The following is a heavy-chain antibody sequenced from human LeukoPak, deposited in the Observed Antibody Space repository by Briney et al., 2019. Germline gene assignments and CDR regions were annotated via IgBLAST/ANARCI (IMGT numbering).Heavy chain of an antibody. CDR3: AKGHTSLAP. D-gene: IGHD5-18*01. CDR2: IEQDGSEK. J-gene: IGHJ4*02. Sequence: GGSLRLSCAASGFSYTTSWMSWVRQAPGKGLEWVASIEQDGSEKYYVDSVKGRFTISRDNAKNSLFLQMNSLRAEDTAVYYCAKGHTSLAPGGQGALVTVSS. V-gene: IGHV3-7*01. CDR1: GFSYTTSW.